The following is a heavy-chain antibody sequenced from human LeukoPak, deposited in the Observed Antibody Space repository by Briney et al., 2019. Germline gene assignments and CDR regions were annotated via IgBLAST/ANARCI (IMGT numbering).Heavy chain of an antibody. CDR1: GFTVSNNF. D-gene: IGHD5-18*01. CDR3: ATPPAMRAPPNYFQH. CDR2: IYSSGST. V-gene: IGHV3-53*01. J-gene: IGHJ1*01. Sequence: GGSLRLSCAASGFTVSNNFMGWVRQAPGKGLDWVSIIYSSGSTYYADPVKGRFTISRDNSKNTVFLQMSSLRADDTAVYYCATPPAMRAPPNYFQHWGQGTLVTVSS.